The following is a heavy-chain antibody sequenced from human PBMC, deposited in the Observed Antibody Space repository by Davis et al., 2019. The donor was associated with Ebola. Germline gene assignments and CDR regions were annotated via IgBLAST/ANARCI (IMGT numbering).Heavy chain of an antibody. Sequence: SETLSLTCTVSGGSVSSGGYYWNWIRQPPGTGLEWNGYIYYSGSTYYSPSLKSRVTISVDTSKNQFSLRVGSVTDADTAVYYCVRGWPSSVTTDFYAMDAWGKGTTVIVSS. CDR3: VRGWPSSVTTDFYAMDA. CDR1: GGSVSSGGYY. V-gene: IGHV4-30-4*08. J-gene: IGHJ6*04. D-gene: IGHD4-17*01. CDR2: IYYSGST.